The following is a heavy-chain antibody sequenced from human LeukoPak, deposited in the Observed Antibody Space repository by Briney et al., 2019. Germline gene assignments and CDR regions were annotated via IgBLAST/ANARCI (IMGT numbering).Heavy chain of an antibody. CDR1: GFTFSNFW. CDR2: IKQDGSEK. V-gene: IGHV3-7*03. Sequence: GGSLRLSCAASGFTFSNFWMSWVRQAPGKGLEWVANIKQDGSEKYYADSVKGRFTISRDNSKNTLYLQMNSLSAEDTAVYYCAREGDFWSGYSDYWGQGTLVTVSS. J-gene: IGHJ4*02. D-gene: IGHD3-3*01. CDR3: AREGDFWSGYSDY.